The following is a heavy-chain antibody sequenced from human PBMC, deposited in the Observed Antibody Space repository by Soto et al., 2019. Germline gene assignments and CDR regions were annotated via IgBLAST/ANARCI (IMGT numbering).Heavy chain of an antibody. J-gene: IGHJ4*02. CDR2: ISGSGGST. D-gene: IGHD3-22*01. Sequence: PGGSLRLSCAASGFTFGSYAMSWVRQAPGKGLEWVSAISGSGGSTYYADSVKGRFTISRDNSKNTLYLQMNSLRAEDTAVYYCAKDHPPYYYDSSGYYDYWGQGTLVTVSS. CDR3: AKDHPPYYYDSSGYYDY. CDR1: GFTFGSYA. V-gene: IGHV3-23*01.